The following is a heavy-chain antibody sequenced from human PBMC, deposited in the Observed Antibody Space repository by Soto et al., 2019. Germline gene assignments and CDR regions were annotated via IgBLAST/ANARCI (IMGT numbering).Heavy chain of an antibody. CDR2: IYSNGDT. V-gene: IGHV4-31*03. CDR3: ARDYYDSSGYLYYYGMDV. D-gene: IGHD3-22*01. Sequence: PSETLSLTCSVSSDSMNSGGYYWSWIRQHPGKGLEWIGYIYSNGDTYYNPSLKSRVTISVDTSKNQFSLNLTSVTAADTAVYYCARDYYDSSGYLYYYGMDVWGQGTTVTVS. J-gene: IGHJ6*02. CDR1: SDSMNSGGYY.